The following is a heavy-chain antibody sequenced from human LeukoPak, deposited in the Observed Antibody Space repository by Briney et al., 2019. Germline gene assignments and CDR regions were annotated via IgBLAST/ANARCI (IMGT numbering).Heavy chain of an antibody. J-gene: IGHJ4*02. CDR3: VKDFGRVRGTPDS. CDR1: GFIFSIYT. V-gene: IGHV3-64D*06. D-gene: IGHD1/OR15-1a*01. CDR2: ISGSGNGGSI. Sequence: GGSLRLSCSASGFIFSIYTMYWVRQAPGKGPEYVSTISGSGNGGSIYYADSVKGRSTISRDDSKSIVYLQMNGLRSEDTAVYYCVKDFGRVRGTPDSWGQGTQVTVSS.